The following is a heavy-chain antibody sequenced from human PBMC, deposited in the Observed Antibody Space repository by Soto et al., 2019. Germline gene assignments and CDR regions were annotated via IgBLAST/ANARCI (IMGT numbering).Heavy chain of an antibody. J-gene: IGHJ5*02. D-gene: IGHD3-22*01. CDR3: ARVKGSGYHNWYDP. CDR2: ISAYNGNT. V-gene: IGHV1-18*01. CDR1: GYTFTNYG. Sequence: GPVKVSCKASGYTFTNYGISWVRQAPGQGLEWMGWISAYNGNTNYAQKLQGRVTMTTDTSTSTAYMELRSLRSDDTAVYYCARVKGSGYHNWYDPWGQGTLVTVSS.